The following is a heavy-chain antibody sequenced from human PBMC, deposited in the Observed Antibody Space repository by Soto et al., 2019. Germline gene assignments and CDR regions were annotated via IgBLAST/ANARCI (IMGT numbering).Heavy chain of an antibody. CDR2: INPNSGGT. J-gene: IGHJ3*02. CDR3: ARGSTIFGVVIAFDI. D-gene: IGHD3-3*01. CDR1: GYTFTGYY. V-gene: IGHV1-2*04. Sequence: ASVKVSCKASGYTFTGYYMHWVRQAPGQGLEWMGWINPNSGGTNYAQKFQGWVTMTRDTSISTAYMELSRLRSDDTAVYYCARGSTIFGVVIAFDIWGQGTMVTVSS.